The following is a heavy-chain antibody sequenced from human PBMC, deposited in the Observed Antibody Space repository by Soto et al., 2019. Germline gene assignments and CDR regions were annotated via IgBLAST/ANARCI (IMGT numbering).Heavy chain of an antibody. CDR2: ISWNNAVI. Sequence: GGSLRLSCAASGFTFDDYAMHWVRQAPGKGLEWVAGISWNNAVIGFAESVKGRFSISRDNDKNFLYLQMNSLRTEDTAVYYCTKDTVGTGWRFDYWGLGTLVTVSS. V-gene: IGHV3-9*01. CDR1: GFTFDDYA. J-gene: IGHJ4*02. CDR3: TKDTVGTGWRFDY. D-gene: IGHD6-19*01.